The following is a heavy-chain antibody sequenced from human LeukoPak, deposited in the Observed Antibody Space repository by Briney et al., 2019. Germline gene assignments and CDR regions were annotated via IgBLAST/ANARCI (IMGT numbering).Heavy chain of an antibody. V-gene: IGHV3-48*04. D-gene: IGHD2-15*01. CDR3: ARDDGYCSGGSCYSNDY. Sequence: GGSLRLSCAASGFTFSSYSMNWVRQAPGKGLEWVSYIGSSGSTIYYADSVKGRFTISRDSAKNSLYLQMNSLRAEDTAVYYCARDDGYCSGGSCYSNDYWGQGTLVTVSS. CDR2: IGSSGSTI. J-gene: IGHJ4*02. CDR1: GFTFSSYS.